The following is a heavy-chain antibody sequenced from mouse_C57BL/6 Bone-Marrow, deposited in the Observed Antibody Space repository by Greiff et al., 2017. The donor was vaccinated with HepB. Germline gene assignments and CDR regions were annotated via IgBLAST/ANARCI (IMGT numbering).Heavy chain of an antibody. J-gene: IGHJ4*01. D-gene: IGHD2-4*01. CDR3: ARSYDSPGYAMDY. CDR1: CYTFTSYW. V-gene: IGHV1-72*01. Sequence: VKLQESGAELVKPGASVKLSCKASCYTFTSYWMHWVKQRPGRGLEWIGRIDPNSGGTKYNEKFKSKATLTVDKPSSTAYMQLSSLTSEDSAVYYCARSYDSPGYAMDYWGQGTSVTVSS. CDR2: IDPNSGGT.